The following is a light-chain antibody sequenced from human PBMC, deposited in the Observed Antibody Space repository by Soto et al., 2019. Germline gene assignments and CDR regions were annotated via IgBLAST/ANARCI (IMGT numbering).Light chain of an antibody. Sequence: QSVLTQPPSVSGAPGRRVTISCTGSSSNIGAGYDVQWYQQLPGTAPKLLISINSNRPSGVPDRFSGSKSGTSASLAITGLQAEDEADYYCQSYDSSLRLVFGGGTKLTVL. J-gene: IGLJ2*01. CDR3: QSYDSSLRLV. CDR1: SSNIGAGYD. CDR2: INS. V-gene: IGLV1-40*01.